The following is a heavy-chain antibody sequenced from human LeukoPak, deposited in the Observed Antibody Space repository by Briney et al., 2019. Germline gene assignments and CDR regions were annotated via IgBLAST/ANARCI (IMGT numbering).Heavy chain of an antibody. CDR1: GFTFDDYA. D-gene: IGHD3-22*01. J-gene: IGHJ4*02. CDR3: AKGGYYDSSGYSPLFDY. CDR2: ISWNSGSI. Sequence: TGGSLRLSCAASGFTFDDYAMHWVRQAPGKGLEWVSGISWNSGSIGYADSVKGRFTISRDNAKNSLYLQMNSLRAEDTALYYCAKGGYYDSSGYSPLFDYWGQGTLVTVSS. V-gene: IGHV3-9*01.